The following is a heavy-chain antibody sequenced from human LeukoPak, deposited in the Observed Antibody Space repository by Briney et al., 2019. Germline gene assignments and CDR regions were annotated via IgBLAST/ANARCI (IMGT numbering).Heavy chain of an antibody. CDR1: GYTFTSYG. V-gene: IGHV1-18*01. J-gene: IGHJ4*02. Sequence: ASVKVSCNASGYTFTSYGISWVRQAPGQGLEWMGWISAYNGNTNYAQKLQGRVTMTTHTSTSTAYMELRSLRSDDTAVYYCASARGGYSYGYFDYWGQGTLVTVSS. CDR2: ISAYNGNT. D-gene: IGHD5-18*01. CDR3: ASARGGYSYGYFDY.